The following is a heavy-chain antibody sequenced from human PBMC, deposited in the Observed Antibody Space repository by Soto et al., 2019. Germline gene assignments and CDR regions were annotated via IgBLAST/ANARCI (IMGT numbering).Heavy chain of an antibody. CDR2: IYYSGST. Sequence: SETLSLTCTVSGGSISSYYWSWIRQPPGKGLEWIGYIYYSGSTNYNPSLKSRVTISVDTSKNQFSLKLSSVTAADTAVYYCARTYYGSGSATFDPWGQGTLVTVS. V-gene: IGHV4-59*01. D-gene: IGHD3-10*01. CDR3: ARTYYGSGSATFDP. J-gene: IGHJ5*02. CDR1: GGSISSYY.